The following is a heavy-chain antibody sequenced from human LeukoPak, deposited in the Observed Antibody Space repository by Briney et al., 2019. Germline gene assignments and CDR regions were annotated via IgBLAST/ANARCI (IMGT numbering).Heavy chain of an antibody. CDR1: GFTFDDYG. D-gene: IGHD3-22*01. V-gene: IGHV3-20*04. CDR3: ARQPPVGYDSSGYYYLGSDY. CDR2: INWNGGST. J-gene: IGHJ4*02. Sequence: PGGSLRLSCAASGFTFDDYGMSWVRQAPGKGLEWGSGINWNGGSTGYADSVKGRFTISRDNAKNSLYLQMNSLRAEDTALYYCARQPPVGYDSSGYYYLGSDYWGQGTLVTVSS.